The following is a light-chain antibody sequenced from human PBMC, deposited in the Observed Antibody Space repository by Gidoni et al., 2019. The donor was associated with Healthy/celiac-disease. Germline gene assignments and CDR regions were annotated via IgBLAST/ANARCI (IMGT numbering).Light chain of an antibody. CDR3: QQYGSSPWT. CDR1: QSVSSSY. J-gene: IGKJ1*01. Sequence: QSVSSSYLAWYQRKPGQAPRLLIYGASSRATGIPDRFSGSGSGTDFTLTISRLEPEDFAVYYCQQYGSSPWTFGQGTKVEIK. CDR2: GAS. V-gene: IGKV3-20*01.